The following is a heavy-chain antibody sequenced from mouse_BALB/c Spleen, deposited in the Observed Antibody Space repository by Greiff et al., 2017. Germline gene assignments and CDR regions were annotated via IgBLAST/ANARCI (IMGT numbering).Heavy chain of an antibody. J-gene: IGHJ4*01. CDR3: TSGYPYAMDY. CDR2: IYPGNSDT. V-gene: IGHV1-5*01. CDR1: GYTFTSYW. Sequence: EVQLQQSGTVLARPGASVKMSCKASGYTFTSYWMHWVKQRPGQGLEWIGAIYPGNSDTSYNQKFKGKANLTAVTSTSTAYMELSSLTNEDSAVYYCTSGYPYAMDYWGQGTSVTVSS. D-gene: IGHD3-1*01.